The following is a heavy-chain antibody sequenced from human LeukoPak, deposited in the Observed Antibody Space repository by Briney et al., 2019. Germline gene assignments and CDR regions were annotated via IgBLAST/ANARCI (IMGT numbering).Heavy chain of an antibody. V-gene: IGHV4-30-4*01. CDR3: ARETGAYGSGNYYFPYYFDS. Sequence: SETLSLTCTVSGGSISSGDYYWSWIRQPPGKGLEWIGYIYYSGSTFYNPSLKSRIAISVDTSKNQFSLKLSSVTAADTAVYYCARETGAYGSGNYYFPYYFDSWGQGTLVTVSS. D-gene: IGHD3-10*01. J-gene: IGHJ4*02. CDR1: GGSISSGDYY. CDR2: IYYSGST.